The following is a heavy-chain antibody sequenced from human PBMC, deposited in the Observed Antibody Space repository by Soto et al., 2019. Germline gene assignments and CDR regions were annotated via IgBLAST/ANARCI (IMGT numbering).Heavy chain of an antibody. Sequence: QVQLVESGGGVVQPGRSLRVSCAASGFTFSNYAMHWVRQAPGKGLEWVAVVSYDGSKQFYEDSVEGRFTISRDSSKSTLYLHMDNLRDEDTAVYYCARDRVYYYDNSGYYNFDYWGQGTLVTVSS. CDR3: ARDRVYYYDNSGYYNFDY. V-gene: IGHV3-30-3*01. J-gene: IGHJ4*02. CDR2: VSYDGSKQ. CDR1: GFTFSNYA. D-gene: IGHD3-22*01.